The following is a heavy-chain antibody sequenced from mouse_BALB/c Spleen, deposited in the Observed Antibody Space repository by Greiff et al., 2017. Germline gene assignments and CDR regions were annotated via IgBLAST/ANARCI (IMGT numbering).Heavy chain of an antibody. Sequence: EVQRVESGGGLVKPGGSLKLSCAASGFTFSSYAMSWVRQSPEKRLEWVAEISSGGSYTYYPDTVTGRFTISRDNAKNTLYLEMSSLRSEDTAMYYCAREGTAYYAMDYWGQGTSVTVSS. CDR2: ISSGGSYT. CDR3: AREGTAYYAMDY. J-gene: IGHJ4*01. CDR1: GFTFSSYA. V-gene: IGHV5-9-4*01. D-gene: IGHD1-2*01.